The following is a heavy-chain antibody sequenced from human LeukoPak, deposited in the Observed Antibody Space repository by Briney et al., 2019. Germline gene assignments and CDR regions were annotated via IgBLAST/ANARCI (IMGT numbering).Heavy chain of an antibody. Sequence: PSETLSLTCTVSGGSISSYYWSWIRQPPGKGLEWIGYIYYSRSTNYNPSLKSRVTISVDTSKNQFSLKLSSVTAADTAVYYRAREYYYYGMDVWGQGTTVTVSS. V-gene: IGHV4-59*01. CDR3: AREYYYYGMDV. J-gene: IGHJ6*02. CDR2: IYYSRST. CDR1: GGSISSYY.